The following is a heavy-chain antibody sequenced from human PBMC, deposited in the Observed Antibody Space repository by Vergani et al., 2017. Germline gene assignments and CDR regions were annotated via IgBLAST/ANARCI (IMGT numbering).Heavy chain of an antibody. CDR2: INPSSGGT. CDR3: AADGDSRPGGSGSRIDYYYYGMDV. Sequence: QVQLVQSGAEVKKPGASVKVSCKASGYTFTGYYMHWVRQAPGQGLEWMGWINPSSGGTNYAQKFQGRCTMTRNTSISTAYMELSRLRSDDTAVYYCAADGDSRPGGSGSRIDYYYYGMDVWGQGTTVTVSS. CDR1: GYTFTGYY. V-gene: IGHV1-2*02. D-gene: IGHD3-10*01. J-gene: IGHJ6*02.